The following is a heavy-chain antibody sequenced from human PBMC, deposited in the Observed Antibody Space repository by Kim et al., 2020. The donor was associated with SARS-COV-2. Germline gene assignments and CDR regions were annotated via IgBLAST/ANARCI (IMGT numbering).Heavy chain of an antibody. D-gene: IGHD6-13*01. CDR1: GGTFSSYA. CDR3: ASVPLNSSSLIFLGYWYFDL. V-gene: IGHV1-69*13. CDR2: IIPIFGTA. J-gene: IGHJ2*01. Sequence: SVKVSCKASGGTFSSYAISWVRQASGQGLEWMGGIIPIFGTANYAQKFQGRVTITADEPTSTAYMELSSLRSEDTAVYYCASVPLNSSSLIFLGYWYFDLGGRGTLVTVSS.